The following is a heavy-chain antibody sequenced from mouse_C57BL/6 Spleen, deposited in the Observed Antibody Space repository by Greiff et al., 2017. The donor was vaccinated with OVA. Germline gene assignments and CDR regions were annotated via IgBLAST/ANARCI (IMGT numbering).Heavy chain of an antibody. Sequence: EVQLVESGGGLVQPGGSLKLSCAASGFTFSDYYMYWVRQTPEKRLEWVAYISNGGGSTYYPDTVKGRFTISRDNAKNTLYLQMSRLKSEDTAMYYCARRRDYDYDEGYFDVWGTGTTVTVSS. CDR3: ARRRDYDYDEGYFDV. CDR1: GFTFSDYY. J-gene: IGHJ1*03. V-gene: IGHV5-12*01. D-gene: IGHD2-4*01. CDR2: ISNGGGST.